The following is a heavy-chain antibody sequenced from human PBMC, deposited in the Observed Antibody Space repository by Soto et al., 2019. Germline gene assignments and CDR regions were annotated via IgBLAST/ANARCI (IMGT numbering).Heavy chain of an antibody. V-gene: IGHV4-61*01. J-gene: IGHJ4*02. D-gene: IGHD5-12*01. CDR1: GGSVSSGSYY. CDR2: IYYSGST. Sequence: QVQLQESGPGLVKPSETLSLTCTVSGGSVSSGSYYWSWIRQPPGKGLEWIGYIYYSGSTNYNPSLKSRVTISVDTSKNQFSLKPSSVTAADTAVYYCARGIVATIGDYWGQGTLVTVSS. CDR3: ARGIVATIGDY.